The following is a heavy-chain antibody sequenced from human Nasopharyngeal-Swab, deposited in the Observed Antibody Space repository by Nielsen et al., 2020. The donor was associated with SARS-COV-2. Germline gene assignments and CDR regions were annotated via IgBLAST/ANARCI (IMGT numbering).Heavy chain of an antibody. CDR2: IYTSGST. J-gene: IGHJ4*02. CDR3: ARDNRALYYFDY. V-gene: IGHV4-61*02. Sequence: SETLSLTCTVSGGSINSGSYYWSWIRQPAGKGLEWIGRIYTSGSTNYNPSLKSRVTISVDTSKNQFSLKLSSVTAADTAVYYCARDNRALYYFDYWGQGTLVTVSS. D-gene: IGHD3-10*01. CDR1: GGSINSGSYY.